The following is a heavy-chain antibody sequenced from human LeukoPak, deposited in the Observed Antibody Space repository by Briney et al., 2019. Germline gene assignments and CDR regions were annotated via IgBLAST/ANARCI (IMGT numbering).Heavy chain of an antibody. CDR3: ARDRDYYDSSGYPRPYNWFDP. CDR2: IYYSGST. V-gene: IGHV4-59*01. J-gene: IGHJ5*02. D-gene: IGHD3-22*01. Sequence: PSETLSLTCAVYGGSFSGYYWSWIRQPPGKGLEWIGYIYYSGSTNYNPSLKSRVTISVDTSKNQFSLKLSSVTAADTAVYYCARDRDYYDSSGYPRPYNWFDPWGQGTLVTVSS. CDR1: GGSFSGYY.